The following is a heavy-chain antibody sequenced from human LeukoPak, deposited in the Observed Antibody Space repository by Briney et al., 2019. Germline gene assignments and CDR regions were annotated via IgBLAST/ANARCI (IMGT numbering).Heavy chain of an antibody. D-gene: IGHD3-10*01. CDR1: GYTLTELS. Sequence: ASVKVSCKVSGYTLTELSMHWVRQAPGKGLEWMGGFDPEDGETIYAQKFQGRVTMTEDTSTDTAYMELSSLRSEDTAVYYCARDSSVEDTAWWFDPWGQGTLVTVSS. J-gene: IGHJ5*02. CDR3: ARDSSVEDTAWWFDP. CDR2: FDPEDGET. V-gene: IGHV1-24*01.